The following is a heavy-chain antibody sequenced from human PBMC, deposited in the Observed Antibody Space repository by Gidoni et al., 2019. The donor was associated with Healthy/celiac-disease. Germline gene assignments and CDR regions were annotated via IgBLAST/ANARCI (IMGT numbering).Heavy chain of an antibody. J-gene: IGHJ4*02. CDR3: ARGRGIAACIDY. V-gene: IGHV4-34*01. D-gene: IGHD6-13*01. CDR2: INHSGST. Sequence: QVQLQQWGAGLLKPSETLSLPCAVYGGSFSGYYWSWIRQPPGKGLEWIGEINHSGSTNYNPSLKSRVTISVDTSKNQFSLKLSSVTAADTAVYYCARGRGIAACIDYWGQGTLVTVSS. CDR1: GGSFSGYY.